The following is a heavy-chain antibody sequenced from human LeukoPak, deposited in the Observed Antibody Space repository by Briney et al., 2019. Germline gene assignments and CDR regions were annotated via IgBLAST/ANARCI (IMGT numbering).Heavy chain of an antibody. J-gene: IGHJ4*02. CDR2: ISSSSSYI. D-gene: IGHD1-26*01. Sequence: GGSLRLCCAAPGFTFSSYSMNWVRQAPGKGLEWVSSISSSSSYIYYADSVKGRFTISRDNAKNSLYLQMNSLGAEDTAVYYCARDWDKDHFDYWGQGTLVTVSS. CDR1: GFTFSSYS. V-gene: IGHV3-21*01. CDR3: ARDWDKDHFDY.